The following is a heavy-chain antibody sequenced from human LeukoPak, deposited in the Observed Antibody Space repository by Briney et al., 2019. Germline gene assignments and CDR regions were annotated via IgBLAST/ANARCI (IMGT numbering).Heavy chain of an antibody. D-gene: IGHD3-10*01. CDR3: ARVGSTMVRGAPNY. V-gene: IGHV1-2*02. CDR2: INPNSGGT. J-gene: IGHJ4*02. Sequence: ASVKVSCKASGYTFTGYYMHRVRQAPGQGLEWMGWINPNSGGTNYAQKFQGRVTMTRDTSISTAYMELSRLRSDDTAVYYCARVGSTMVRGAPNYWGQGTLVTVSS. CDR1: GYTFTGYY.